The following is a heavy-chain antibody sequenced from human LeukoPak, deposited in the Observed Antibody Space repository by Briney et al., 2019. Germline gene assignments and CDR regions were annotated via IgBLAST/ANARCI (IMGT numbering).Heavy chain of an antibody. J-gene: IGHJ4*02. CDR1: RFTFSRYW. V-gene: IGHV3-7*03. CDR3: ARDQRYCSSSSCPWEPFDY. D-gene: IGHD2-2*01. Sequence: GRTLRLFCAASRFTFSRYWMRWLRQAPGNGLDSLANKKQDGSEKYYVDSVKGRFTISRDNAKNSLYLQMNSLRAEDTAVYYCARDQRYCSSSSCPWEPFDYWGQGTLVTVSS. CDR2: KKQDGSEK.